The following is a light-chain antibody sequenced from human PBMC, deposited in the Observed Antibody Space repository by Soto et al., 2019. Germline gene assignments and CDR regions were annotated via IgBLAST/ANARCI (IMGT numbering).Light chain of an antibody. Sequence: QSALTQPASVSGSPGQSITISCTGTSSDVGGYNYVSWYQQHPGKAPKLMIYDVSNRPSGVSNRFSGSKSGNTASLTISGLQAEDEADYYCSPYTSSSTYVFGTGTQVTVL. J-gene: IGLJ1*01. CDR1: SSDVGGYNY. V-gene: IGLV2-14*01. CDR2: DVS. CDR3: SPYTSSSTYV.